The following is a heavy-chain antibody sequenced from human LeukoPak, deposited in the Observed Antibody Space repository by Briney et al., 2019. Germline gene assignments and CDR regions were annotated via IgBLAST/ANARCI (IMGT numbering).Heavy chain of an antibody. Sequence: GGSLRLSCAASGFTFSSYAMSWVRRAPGKGLEWVSAISGSGGSTYYADSVKGRFTISRDNSKNTLYLQMNSLRAEDTAVYYCAKTEYYDSSGPLAAPADYWGQGTLVTVSS. CDR1: GFTFSSYA. D-gene: IGHD3-22*01. CDR3: AKTEYYDSSGPLAAPADY. CDR2: ISGSGGST. V-gene: IGHV3-23*01. J-gene: IGHJ4*02.